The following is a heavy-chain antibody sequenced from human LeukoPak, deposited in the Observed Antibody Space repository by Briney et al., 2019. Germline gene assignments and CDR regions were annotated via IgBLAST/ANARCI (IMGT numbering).Heavy chain of an antibody. J-gene: IGHJ3*02. CDR1: RFPLSSYA. Sequence: GGSLRLPCAASRFPLSSYAMNWVRQAPGKGLEWVSGNGYTGDSTFYADSVKGRFTVSRDSSKNTLFLHMNSLRAEDTALYYCAKSPTVDAAFDIWGQGTMVTVSS. D-gene: IGHD4-23*01. CDR2: NGYTGDST. CDR3: AKSPTVDAAFDI. V-gene: IGHV3-23*01.